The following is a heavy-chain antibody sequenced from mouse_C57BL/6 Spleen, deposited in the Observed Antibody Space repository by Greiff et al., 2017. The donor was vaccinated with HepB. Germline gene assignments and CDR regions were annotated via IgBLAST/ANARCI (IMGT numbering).Heavy chain of an antibody. CDR1: GFTFSSYA. J-gene: IGHJ2*01. Sequence: EVKLVESGGGLVKPGGSLKLSCAASGFTFSSYAMSWVRQTPEKRLEWVATISDGGSYTYYPDNVKGRFTISRDNAKNNLYLQMSHLKSEDTAMYYCARDESNYGFDYWGQGTTLTVSS. D-gene: IGHD2-5*01. CDR2: ISDGGSYT. CDR3: ARDESNYGFDY. V-gene: IGHV5-4*01.